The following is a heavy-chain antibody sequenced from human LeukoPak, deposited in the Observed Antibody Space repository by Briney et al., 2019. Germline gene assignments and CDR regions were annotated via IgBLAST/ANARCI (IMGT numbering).Heavy chain of an antibody. CDR2: IRYDGSNK. V-gene: IGHV3-30*02. CDR1: GFTFSSYG. Sequence: GGSLRLSCAASGFTFSSYGMHWVRQAPGKGLEWVAFIRYDGSNKYYADSVKGRFTISRDNSKNTLYLQTNSLRAEDTAVYYCAKEWKRAAAVQYYFDYWGQGTLVTVSS. D-gene: IGHD6-13*01. J-gene: IGHJ4*02. CDR3: AKEWKRAAAVQYYFDY.